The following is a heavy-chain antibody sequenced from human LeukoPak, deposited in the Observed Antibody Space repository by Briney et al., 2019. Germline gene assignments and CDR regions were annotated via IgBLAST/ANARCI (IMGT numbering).Heavy chain of an antibody. CDR3: ARNRWEPYHNDAFDI. D-gene: IGHD1-26*01. CDR2: ISVYNGNT. Sequence: GASVKVSCKASGYTFTRYGISWVRQAPGQGLEWMGWISVYNGNTNSTQKLQGRVTMTTDTSTSTAYMELRSLRSDDTAVYYCARNRWEPYHNDAFDIWGQGTMVTVSS. CDR1: GYTFTRYG. J-gene: IGHJ3*02. V-gene: IGHV1-18*01.